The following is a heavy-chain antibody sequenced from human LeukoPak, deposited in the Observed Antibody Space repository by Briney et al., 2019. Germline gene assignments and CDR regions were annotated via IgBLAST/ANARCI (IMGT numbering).Heavy chain of an antibody. CDR2: INPSGGTT. J-gene: IGHJ4*02. V-gene: IGHV1-46*01. CDR1: GYTFTRHY. CDR3: ARDREIRSSYYYESSGYPHY. Sequence: GASVKVSCKASGYTFTRHYLHWVRQAPGQGLEWMAIINPSGGTTSYAEKFQGRFTMTRDTSTSTLYMELSSLRSEDTAVYYCARDREIRSSYYYESSGYPHYWGQGTLVTVSS. D-gene: IGHD3-22*01.